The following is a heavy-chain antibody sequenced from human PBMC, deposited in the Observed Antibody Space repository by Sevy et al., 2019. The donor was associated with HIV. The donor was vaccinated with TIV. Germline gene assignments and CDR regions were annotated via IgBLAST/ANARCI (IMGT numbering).Heavy chain of an antibody. V-gene: IGHV3-13*01. CDR1: GFTFSSYD. Sequence: GGSLRLSCAASGFTFSSYDMHWVRQATGKGLEWVSAIGTAGDTYYAGSLRGRFTNSSENAKNSFYLQMNSLRAGDTAVYYFARAGIGYCGSSSCPHSRYYMDVWGKGTTVTVSS. CDR2: IGTAGDT. J-gene: IGHJ6*03. CDR3: ARAGIGYCGSSSCPHSRYYMDV. D-gene: IGHD2-2*01.